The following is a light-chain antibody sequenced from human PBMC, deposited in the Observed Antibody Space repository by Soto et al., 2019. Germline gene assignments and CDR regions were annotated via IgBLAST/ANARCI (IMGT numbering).Light chain of an antibody. CDR2: TAS. V-gene: IGKV1-9*01. CDR3: QQRNSYPIT. Sequence: DIQLTQSPSFLSASVGDRVTITCRASQGISSYLAWYQQKPGNAPNLLIHTASTLQSGVPSRFSGSGSGTEFTLTISSLQPEDFATYYCQQRNSYPITFGQGTRREIK. J-gene: IGKJ5*01. CDR1: QGISSY.